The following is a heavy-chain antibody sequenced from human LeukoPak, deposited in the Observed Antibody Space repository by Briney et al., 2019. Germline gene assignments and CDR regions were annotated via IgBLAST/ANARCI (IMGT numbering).Heavy chain of an antibody. CDR2: INHSGSA. D-gene: IGHD3-10*01. J-gene: IGHJ4*02. Sequence: PSETLSLTCAVYGGSFSGYYWSWIRQPPGKGLEWIGEINHSGSANYNPSLKSRVTISVDTSRNQFSLKLSSVTAADTAVYYCARAPLGITMVYFDYWGQGTLVTVSS. CDR1: GGSFSGYY. V-gene: IGHV4-34*01. CDR3: ARAPLGITMVYFDY.